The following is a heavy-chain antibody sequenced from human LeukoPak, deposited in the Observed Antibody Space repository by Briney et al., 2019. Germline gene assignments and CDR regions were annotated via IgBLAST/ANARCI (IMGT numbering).Heavy chain of an antibody. CDR2: IYYSGST. V-gene: IGHV4-30-4*08. D-gene: IGHD3-16*02. J-gene: IGHJ3*02. CDR1: GGSISSGDYY. CDR3: ARDRVLGDYVWGSYRQGDAFDI. Sequence: SQTLSLTCTVSGGSISSGDYYWSWIRQPPGKGLEWSGYIYYSGSTYYNPSLKSRVTISVDTSKNQFSLKLSSVTAADTAVYYCARDRVLGDYVWGSYRQGDAFDIWGQGTMVTVSS.